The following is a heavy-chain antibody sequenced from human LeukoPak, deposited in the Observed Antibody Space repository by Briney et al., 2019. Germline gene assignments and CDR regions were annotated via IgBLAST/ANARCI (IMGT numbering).Heavy chain of an antibody. V-gene: IGHV4-59*08. Sequence: SETLSLTCTVSGGSISSHYWSWIRQPPGKGLEWIGYIFYSGSTNYNPSLESRITISMDTSKNQFSLRLSSVTAADTAVYYCARLYHVSSAYFLDYWGQGTLVTVSS. J-gene: IGHJ4*02. CDR2: IFYSGST. CDR1: GGSISSHY. CDR3: ARLYHVSSAYFLDY. D-gene: IGHD3-22*01.